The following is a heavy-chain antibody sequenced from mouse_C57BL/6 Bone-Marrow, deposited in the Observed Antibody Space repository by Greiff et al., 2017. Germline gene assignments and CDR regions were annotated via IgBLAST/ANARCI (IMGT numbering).Heavy chain of an antibody. V-gene: IGHV1-61*01. CDR3: ARSGDYHWYFDV. J-gene: IGHJ1*03. CDR2: IYPSDSET. CDR1: GYTFTSYW. Sequence: VQLQQPGAELVRPGSSVKLSCKASGYTFTSYWMDWVKQRPGQGLEWIGNIYPSDSETHYNQKFKDKATLTVDKSSSTAYMQLSSLTSEDSAVYYCARSGDYHWYFDVWGTGTTVTVSS. D-gene: IGHD2-4*01.